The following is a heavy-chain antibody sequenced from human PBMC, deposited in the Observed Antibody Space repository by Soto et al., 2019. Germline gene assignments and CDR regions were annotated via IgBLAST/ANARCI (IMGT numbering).Heavy chain of an antibody. Sequence: GGSLRLSCAASGFTFSSYAMSWVRQAPGKGLEWVSAISGSGGSTYYADSVKGRFTISRDNSKNTPYLQMNSLRAEDTAVYYCAKDRRAYYGSGSYYWFDPWGQGTLVTVSS. CDR1: GFTFSSYA. V-gene: IGHV3-23*01. J-gene: IGHJ5*02. CDR2: ISGSGGST. D-gene: IGHD3-10*01. CDR3: AKDRRAYYGSGSYYWFDP.